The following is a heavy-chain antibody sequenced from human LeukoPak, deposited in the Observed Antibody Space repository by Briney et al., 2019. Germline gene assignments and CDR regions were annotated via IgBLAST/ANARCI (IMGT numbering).Heavy chain of an antibody. Sequence: GGFLRLSCAASGFTFSSYWMGWVRQAPGKGLEWVANIKQDGSEKYYVDSVKGRFTISRDNAKNSLYLQLNSLRAEDTAVYYCARARGGYDFDYWGQGTLVTVSS. CDR1: GFTFSSYW. J-gene: IGHJ4*02. CDR2: IKQDGSEK. CDR3: ARARGGYDFDY. D-gene: IGHD5-12*01. V-gene: IGHV3-7*03.